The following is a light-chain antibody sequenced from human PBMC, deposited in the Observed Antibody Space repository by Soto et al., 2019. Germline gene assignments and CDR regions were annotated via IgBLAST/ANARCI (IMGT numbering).Light chain of an antibody. CDR1: QSVNSR. V-gene: IGKV3-20*01. CDR2: GAS. Sequence: EIVLTQSPGTLSLSSGERATLPLRASQSVNSRLAWYQHKPGQAPRLLISGASSRATGIPDRFSGSGSATDFTLTISRLEPEDFALYYCQHYGRSPITFGQGTRLEIK. J-gene: IGKJ5*01. CDR3: QHYGRSPIT.